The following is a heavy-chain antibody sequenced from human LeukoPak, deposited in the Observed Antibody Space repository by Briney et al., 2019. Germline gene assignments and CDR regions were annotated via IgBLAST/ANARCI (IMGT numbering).Heavy chain of an antibody. CDR3: ARGAAGRGAIDY. D-gene: IGHD6-13*01. CDR1: GYSISSGDY. Sequence: SETLSLTCTVSGYSISSGDYWGWIRQPPGKGLEWIGSIYHSGRTYYNPSLKSRVTISVDTSKNQVSLILTSVTAADTAVYYCARGAAGRGAIDYWGQGTLVTVSS. CDR2: IYHSGRT. V-gene: IGHV4-38-2*02. J-gene: IGHJ4*02.